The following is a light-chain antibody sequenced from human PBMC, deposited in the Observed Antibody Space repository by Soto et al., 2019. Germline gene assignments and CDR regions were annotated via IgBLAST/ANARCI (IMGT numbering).Light chain of an antibody. Sequence: QSALTQPASVSGSPGQSITISCTGTSSDVGGYNYVSWFQQYPGKAPKLMNYDVRTRPSGVSNRFSGSKSGNTASLTISRLQAEDDADYYCSSYTTIDTYVFGTGTKLTVL. J-gene: IGLJ1*01. CDR2: DVR. CDR1: SSDVGGYNY. V-gene: IGLV2-14*01. CDR3: SSYTTIDTYV.